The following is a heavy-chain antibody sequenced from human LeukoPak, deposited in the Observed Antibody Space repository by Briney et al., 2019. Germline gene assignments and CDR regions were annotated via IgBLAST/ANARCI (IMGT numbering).Heavy chain of an antibody. V-gene: IGHV3-15*01. D-gene: IGHD1-1*01. CDR1: GFTFSKDW. CDR2: IKRKADGGTA. Sequence: PGGSLRLSCAASGFTFSKDWMSWVRQAPGKGLEWVGRIKRKADGGTADYATPVKGRFTISRDDSKNTLYLQMNSLKTEDTAVYYCTTYNDKDAFNIWGQGTMVTVSS. J-gene: IGHJ3*02. CDR3: TTYNDKDAFNI.